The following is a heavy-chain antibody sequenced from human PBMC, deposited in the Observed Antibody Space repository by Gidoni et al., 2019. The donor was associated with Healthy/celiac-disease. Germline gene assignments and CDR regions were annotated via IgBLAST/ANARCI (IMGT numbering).Heavy chain of an antibody. J-gene: IGHJ4*02. CDR1: GGSFSGYY. V-gene: IGHV4-34*01. D-gene: IGHD3-10*01. CDR3: ARGLLLLWFGEPLKPFDY. Sequence: QVQLQQWGAGLLKPSETLSLTCAVYGGSFSGYYWSWIRQPPGKGLEWIGEINHSGSTNYNPSLKSRVTISVDTSKNQFSLKLSSVTAADTAVYYCARGLLLLWFGEPLKPFDYWGQGTLVTVSS. CDR2: INHSGST.